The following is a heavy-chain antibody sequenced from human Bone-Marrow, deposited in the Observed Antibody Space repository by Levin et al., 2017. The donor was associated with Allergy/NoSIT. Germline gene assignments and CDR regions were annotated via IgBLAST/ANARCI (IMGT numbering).Heavy chain of an antibody. D-gene: IGHD3-22*01. CDR1: AFAFSTYD. Sequence: GESLKISCAASAFAFSTYDMHWVRQPTGEGLEWVSSISNTGDTFYPGSVKGRFAISRENAKNSLYLQMNSLRAGDTAVYYCARGLPSIGYNAFDIWGQGTMVTVSS. CDR2: ISNTGDT. V-gene: IGHV3-13*01. CDR3: ARGLPSIGYNAFDI. J-gene: IGHJ3*02.